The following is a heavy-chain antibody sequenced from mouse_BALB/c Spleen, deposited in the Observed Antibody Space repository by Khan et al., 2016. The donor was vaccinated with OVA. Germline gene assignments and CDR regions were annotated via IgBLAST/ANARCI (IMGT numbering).Heavy chain of an antibody. CDR1: GYSFTSYL. D-gene: IGHD1-3*01. V-gene: IGHV1-5*01. CDR2: IYPGNSDT. CDR3: ARGGYSSFAY. J-gene: IGHJ3*01. Sequence: VQLQPSGTVLARPGASVKMSCKASGYSFTSYLIHWVKQRPGQGLEWIGDIYPGNSDTTYNQKFKAKAKLTAGTSANTAYMELSSLTNEDSAVYDCARGGYSSFAYWGQGTLVTVSA.